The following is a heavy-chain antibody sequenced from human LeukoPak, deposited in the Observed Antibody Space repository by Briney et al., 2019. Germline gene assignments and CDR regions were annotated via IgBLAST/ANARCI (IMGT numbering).Heavy chain of an antibody. V-gene: IGHV4-30-2*01. D-gene: IGHD5-18*01. CDR1: GGPISSGGYY. J-gene: IGHJ4*02. Sequence: PSQTLSLTCTVSGGPISSGGYYWSWIRQPPGKGLEWIGYIYHSGSTYYNPSLKSRVTISVDRSKNQFSLKLSSVTAADTAVYYCARGKDTAMVITWGQGTLVTVSS. CDR2: IYHSGST. CDR3: ARGKDTAMVIT.